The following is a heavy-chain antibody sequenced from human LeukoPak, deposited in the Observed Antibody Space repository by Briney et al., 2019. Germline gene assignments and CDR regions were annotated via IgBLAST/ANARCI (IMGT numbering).Heavy chain of an antibody. J-gene: IGHJ5*02. D-gene: IGHD1-26*01. CDR3: AREASGSYGEPWFDP. Sequence: ASVKVSCKASGYTFTGYYMHWVRQAPGQGLEWMGWINPNSGGTNYAQKFQGRVTMTRDTSISTAYMELSSLRSEDTAVYYCAREASGSYGEPWFDPWGQGTLVTVSS. CDR1: GYTFTGYY. V-gene: IGHV1-2*02. CDR2: INPNSGGT.